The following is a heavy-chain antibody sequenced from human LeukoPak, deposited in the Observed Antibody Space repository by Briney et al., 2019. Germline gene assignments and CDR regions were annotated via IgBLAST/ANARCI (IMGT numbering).Heavy chain of an antibody. J-gene: IGHJ4*02. CDR2: IYYSGST. D-gene: IGHD3-10*01. CDR3: ARASGESLLDY. Sequence: PSETLSLTCTVSGGSISSYYWSWIRQPPGKGLEWIGYIYYSGSTNYNPSLKSRVTISVDTSKNQFSLKLSSVTAADTAVYYCARASGESLLDYWGQGTLVTVSS. CDR1: GGSISSYY. V-gene: IGHV4-59*01.